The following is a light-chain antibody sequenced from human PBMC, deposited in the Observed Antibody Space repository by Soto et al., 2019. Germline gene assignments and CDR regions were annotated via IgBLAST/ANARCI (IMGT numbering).Light chain of an antibody. CDR3: ASYAGSRTYV. CDR2: EVT. J-gene: IGLJ1*01. Sequence: QAVVTQPASVSVSSGQSDTISCCDSDIGNYNLVSWYQHLPGRAPKLLIFEVTMRPSGISDRFSGSKSASTASLTISGLQAEDEGDYYCASYAGSRTYVFGSGTKLTVL. CDR1: SDIGNYNL. V-gene: IGLV2-23*02.